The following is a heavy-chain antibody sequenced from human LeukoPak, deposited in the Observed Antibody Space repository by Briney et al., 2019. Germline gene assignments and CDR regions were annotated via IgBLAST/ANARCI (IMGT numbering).Heavy chain of an antibody. J-gene: IGHJ4*02. V-gene: IGHV4-61*02. CDR1: GGFISSGPYY. CDR2: IYTSGST. CDR3: ASGIAADLF. D-gene: IGHD6-13*01. Sequence: PSQTLSLTCTVSGGFISSGPYYWSWIRQPAGKGLEWIGRIYTSGSTNYNPSLKSRVTISVDTSKNQFSLKLSSVTAADTAVYYCASGIAADLFWGQGTLVTVSS.